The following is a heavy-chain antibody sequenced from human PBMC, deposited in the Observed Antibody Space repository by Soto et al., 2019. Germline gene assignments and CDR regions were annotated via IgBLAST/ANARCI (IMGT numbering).Heavy chain of an antibody. Sequence: EVQLVEPGGGVVGPGGSLRLSCAASGFTLVVYGMSWGRQAQGKGLELVSGVNWNGGSTGYADAVKGRFTISRDNAKNSLYLQMNSLRAEDTALYHCARSNTYYYDGALAYWGQGTLVTVSS. CDR3: ARSNTYYYDGALAY. CDR2: VNWNGGST. D-gene: IGHD3-22*01. CDR1: GFTLVVYG. V-gene: IGHV3-20*01. J-gene: IGHJ4*02.